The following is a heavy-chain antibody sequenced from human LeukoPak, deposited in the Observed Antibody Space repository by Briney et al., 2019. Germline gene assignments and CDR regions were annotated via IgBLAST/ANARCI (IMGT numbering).Heavy chain of an antibody. CDR1: GFTFSGFS. CDR2: IKQDGSER. V-gene: IGHV3-7*03. Sequence: GGSLRLSCAASGFTFSGFSMSWVRQSPTKGLEWVANIKQDGSERYYVDSVKGRFTISRDNAENSLYLQMNGLRVEDTAVYYCAARSSGNPYFWGQGTLVTVSS. J-gene: IGHJ4*02. D-gene: IGHD1-26*01. CDR3: AARSSGNPYF.